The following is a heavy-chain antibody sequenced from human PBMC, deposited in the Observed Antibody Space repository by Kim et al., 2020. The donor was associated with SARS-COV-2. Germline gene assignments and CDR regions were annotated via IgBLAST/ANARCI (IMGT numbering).Heavy chain of an antibody. CDR3: AGPPRSIADAYWVFGGSSNYSYGMDV. D-gene: IGHD6-6*01. V-gene: IGHV5-10-1*01. CDR1: GYSFTSYW. CDR2: IDPSDSYT. J-gene: IGHJ6*02. Sequence: GESLKISCKGSGYSFTSYWISWVRQMPGKGLEWMGRIDPSDSYTNYSPSFQGHVTISADKSISTAYLQWSSLKASDTAMYYCAGPPRSIADAYWVFGGSSNYSYGMDVWGQGTTVTVSS.